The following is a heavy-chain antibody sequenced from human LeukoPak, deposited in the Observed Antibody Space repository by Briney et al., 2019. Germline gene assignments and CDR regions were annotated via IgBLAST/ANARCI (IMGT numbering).Heavy chain of an antibody. CDR2: IIPIFGTA. CDR3: ARTGYSSSWTDYYYYYYMDV. Sequence: SVKVSCKASGGTFRNYAISWVRQAPGQGLEWMGGIIPIFGTANYAQKFQGRVTITADKSTSTAYMELSSLRSEDTAVYYCARTGYSSSWTDYYYYYYMDVWGKGTTVTVSS. J-gene: IGHJ6*03. V-gene: IGHV1-69*06. CDR1: GGTFRNYA. D-gene: IGHD6-13*01.